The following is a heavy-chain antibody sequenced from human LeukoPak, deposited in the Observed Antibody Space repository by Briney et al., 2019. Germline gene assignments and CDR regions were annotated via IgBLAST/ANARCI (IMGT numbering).Heavy chain of an antibody. J-gene: IGHJ4*02. V-gene: IGHV3-30*04. CDR2: ISYDGSNK. CDR1: GFTFISYA. Sequence: GTSLRLSCAASGFTFISYAMHWVRQAPGKGLEWVAVISYDGSNKYYADSVKGRFTISRDNSKNTLYLQMNSLRAEDTAVYYCARDRYSGSYYFDYWGQGTLVTVSS. CDR3: ARDRYSGSYYFDY. D-gene: IGHD1-26*01.